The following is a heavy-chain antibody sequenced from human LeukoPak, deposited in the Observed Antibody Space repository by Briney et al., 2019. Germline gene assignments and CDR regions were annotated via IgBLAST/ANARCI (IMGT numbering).Heavy chain of an antibody. Sequence: PGGSLRLSCAVSGFTFSSSWMSWVRQAPGKGLEWVANIKQDGSDKYYVDSVKGRFTISRDNAKNSLYLQMNSLRAEDTAVYYCARSLGYCSAGSCFPFDYWGQGTLVTVSS. D-gene: IGHD2-15*01. CDR3: ARSLGYCSAGSCFPFDY. J-gene: IGHJ4*02. CDR1: GFTFSSSW. CDR2: IKQDGSDK. V-gene: IGHV3-7*05.